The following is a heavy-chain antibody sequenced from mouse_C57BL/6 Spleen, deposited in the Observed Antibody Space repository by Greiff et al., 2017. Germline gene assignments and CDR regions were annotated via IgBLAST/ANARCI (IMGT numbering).Heavy chain of an antibody. CDR1: GYTFTSYW. J-gene: IGHJ4*01. V-gene: IGHV1-55*01. D-gene: IGHD3-2*02. CDR2: IYPGSGST. CDR3: ARGQLRLGMGY. Sequence: QVQLKQPGAELVKPGASVKMSCKASGYTFTSYWITWVKQRPGQGLEWIGDIYPGSGSTNYNEKFKSKATLTVDTSSSTAYMQLSSLTSEDSAVYYCARGQLRLGMGYWGQGTTVTVAS.